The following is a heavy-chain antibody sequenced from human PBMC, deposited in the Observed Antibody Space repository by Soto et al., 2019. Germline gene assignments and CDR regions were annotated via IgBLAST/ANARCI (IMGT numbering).Heavy chain of an antibody. V-gene: IGHV4-59*08. J-gene: IGHJ4*02. D-gene: IGHD6-19*01. CDR2: IYSSGST. CDR3: ASHPAVTGTAAYFDY. CDR1: GGSISSYY. Sequence: QVQLQESGPGLVKPSETLSLTCTVSGGSISSYYWSWIRQPPGKGLEWIGYIYSSGSTNYTPSLKSRVTISVDTSKNQFSLRLSSVTAADTAVYYCASHPAVTGTAAYFDYWGQGTLVTVSS.